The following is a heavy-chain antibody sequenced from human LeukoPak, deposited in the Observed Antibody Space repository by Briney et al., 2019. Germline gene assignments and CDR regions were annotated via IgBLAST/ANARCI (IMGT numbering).Heavy chain of an antibody. CDR1: GYMFTTYA. CDR3: ARGDCSGGSCWGLFDY. V-gene: IGHV1-18*01. CDR2: INPYNGNT. J-gene: IGHJ4*02. Sequence: ASVKVSCKASGYMFTTYAITWVRQAPGQGLEWMGWINPYNGNTNYAQKLQGRVTMTTDTSTGTAYMELRSLTSDDTAMFYCARGDCSGGSCWGLFDYWGQGTLVTVSS. D-gene: IGHD2-15*01.